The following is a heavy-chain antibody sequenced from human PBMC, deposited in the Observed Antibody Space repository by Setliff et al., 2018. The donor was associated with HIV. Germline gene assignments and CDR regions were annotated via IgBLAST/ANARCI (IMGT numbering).Heavy chain of an antibody. Sequence: ALVKVSCKTSGYTFTTYSIHWVRQAPGQSLEWIGWINGGKGDTKYFQELQGRITLTTDTSANTAYMELSSLRSDDTAVYFCARGALLAVFAFDHWGHGTQVTVSS. CDR1: GYTFTTYS. J-gene: IGHJ4*01. D-gene: IGHD3-10*01. CDR3: ARGALLAVFAFDH. V-gene: IGHV1-3*01. CDR2: INGGKGDT.